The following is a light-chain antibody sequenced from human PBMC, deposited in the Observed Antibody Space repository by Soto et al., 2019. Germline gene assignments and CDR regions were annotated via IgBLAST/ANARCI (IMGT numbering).Light chain of an antibody. Sequence: QSALTQPPSASGSPGQSVTIACTGTSSDVGGYKYVSWYQQHPGKAPKLMIYEVNKRPSGVPDRFSGSKSGHTASLTVSGLQADDEADYFCSSYAGRNIVLFGGGTKVTVL. CDR2: EVN. CDR1: SSDVGGYKY. V-gene: IGLV2-8*01. CDR3: SSYAGRNIVL. J-gene: IGLJ2*01.